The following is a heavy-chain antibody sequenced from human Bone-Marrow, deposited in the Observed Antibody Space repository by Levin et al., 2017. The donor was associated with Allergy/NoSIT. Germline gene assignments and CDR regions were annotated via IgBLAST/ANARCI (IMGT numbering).Heavy chain of an antibody. V-gene: IGHV3-20*01. CDR2: ITWDGGST. CDR3: ARADWGNYRPFDP. CDR1: GFTFEDYG. Sequence: SGFTFEDYGMNWVRQSPGTGLEWIAGITWDGGSTGYADSVKGRFTISRDNAKNSLFLHMSNLRAEDTALYHCARADWGNYRPFDPWGQGTLVTVST. D-gene: IGHD3-16*02. J-gene: IGHJ5*02.